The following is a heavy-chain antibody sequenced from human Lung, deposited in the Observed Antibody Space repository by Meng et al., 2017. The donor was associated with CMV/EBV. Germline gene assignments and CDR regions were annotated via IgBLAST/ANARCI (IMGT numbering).Heavy chain of an antibody. D-gene: IGHD3-3*01. J-gene: IGHJ4*02. CDR3: ARGIFGVVDY. V-gene: IGHV4-38-2*02. CDR2: IHHTGSS. Sequence: SXTLSLTCTVSDYSISSGFYWGCVRQPPGKGLEWIGSIHHTGSSYYNPSLKSRVTLSVDTSKNQFSLKVTSVTAADTAVYYCARGIFGVVDYWGQGKLVTVSS. CDR1: DYSISSGFY.